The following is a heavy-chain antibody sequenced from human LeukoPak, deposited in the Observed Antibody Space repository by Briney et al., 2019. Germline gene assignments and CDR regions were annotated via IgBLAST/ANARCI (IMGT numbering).Heavy chain of an antibody. D-gene: IGHD1-26*01. Sequence: GGSLRLSCAASGFTFNTYNINWVRQAPGQGLEWVSYTSSSSSTIYYADSVKGRVTISRDNAKNSLYLQMNSLRVEDTAVYYCARDSPSGGYDDWGQGTLVTVSS. CDR3: ARDSPSGGYDD. CDR1: GFTFNTYN. V-gene: IGHV3-48*04. CDR2: TSSSSSTI. J-gene: IGHJ4*02.